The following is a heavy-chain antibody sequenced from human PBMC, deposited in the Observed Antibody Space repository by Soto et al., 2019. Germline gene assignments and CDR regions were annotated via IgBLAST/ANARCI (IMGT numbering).Heavy chain of an antibody. D-gene: IGHD3-10*01. V-gene: IGHV4-59*01. CDR2: IYYSGST. J-gene: IGHJ5*02. Sequence: SETLSLTCTVSGGSISSYYWSWIRQPPGKGLEWIGYIYYSGSTNYNPSLKSRVTISVDTSKNQFSLKLSSVTAADTAVYYCARDVVRGVIRWFDPWGQGTLVTVS. CDR3: ARDVVRGVIRWFDP. CDR1: GGSISSYY.